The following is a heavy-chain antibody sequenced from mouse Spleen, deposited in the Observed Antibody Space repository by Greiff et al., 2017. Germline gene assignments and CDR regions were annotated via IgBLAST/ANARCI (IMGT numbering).Heavy chain of an antibody. D-gene: IGHD1-1*01. CDR1: GFSFTNYA. CDR2: IWSDGST. J-gene: IGHJ4*01. CDR3: ARNCYYGSSPLYAMDY. V-gene: IGHV2-4-1*01. Sequence: QVQLQQSGPGLVAPSQSLSITRTVSGFSFTNYAVHWVRQSPGKGLEWLGVIWSDGSTDYNAAFISRLSISKDNSKSQVFFKMNSLQADDTAIYYCARNCYYGSSPLYAMDYWGQGTSVTVSS.